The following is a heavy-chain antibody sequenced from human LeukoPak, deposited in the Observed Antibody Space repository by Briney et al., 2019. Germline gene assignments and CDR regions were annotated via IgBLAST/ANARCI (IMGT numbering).Heavy chain of an antibody. CDR1: GFTFSNYG. J-gene: IGHJ4*02. CDR2: IWYDGNNK. D-gene: IGHD2-15*01. CDR3: ASYHCSGGSCYSEDYYDSSGYSF. V-gene: IGHV3-33*01. Sequence: GGSLRLSCAASGFTFSNYGMHWVRQAPGKGLEWVSVIWYDGNNKYYADSVKGRFTISRDNSKNTLYLQMNILRAEDTAVYYCASYHCSGGSCYSEDYYDSSGYSFWGQGTLVTASS.